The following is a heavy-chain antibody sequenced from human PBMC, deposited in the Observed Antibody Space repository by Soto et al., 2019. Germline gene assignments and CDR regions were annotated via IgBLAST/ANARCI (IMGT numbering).Heavy chain of an antibody. J-gene: IGHJ4*02. CDR2: IYYSGST. V-gene: IGHV4-59*01. CDR3: LIVKHLTAYDIDYFDY. Sequence: SETLSLTCTVFGGSISSYYWSWILQPPGKGLEWIGYIYYSGSTNYNPSLKSRVTISVDTSKNQFSLKLSSVTAADTAVYYCLIVKHLTAYDIDYFDYWGQGTLVTVSS. CDR1: GGSISSYY. D-gene: IGHD3-9*01.